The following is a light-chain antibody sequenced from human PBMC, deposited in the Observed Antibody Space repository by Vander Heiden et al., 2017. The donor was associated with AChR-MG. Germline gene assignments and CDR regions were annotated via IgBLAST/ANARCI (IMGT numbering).Light chain of an antibody. Sequence: DIVMTQSPDSLAVSLGERATINCKSSQSVLYSSNNKNYLAWYQQKRGQPPKLLIYWASTRESGVPDRFSGSGSGTDFSLTISSLQAEDVAVYYCQQYFGTPYTFGQVTKLEIK. CDR2: WAS. J-gene: IGKJ2*01. CDR3: QQYFGTPYT. CDR1: QSVLYSSNNKNY. V-gene: IGKV4-1*01.